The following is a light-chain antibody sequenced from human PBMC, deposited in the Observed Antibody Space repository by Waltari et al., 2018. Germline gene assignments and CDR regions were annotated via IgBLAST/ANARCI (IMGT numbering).Light chain of an antibody. V-gene: IGKV1-39*01. Sequence: DIQMTQSPSSLSASVGDTVTITCRASHNINIDLNWDHQKPGRAPKLLIHGASSLHTGVPARFSGSGSGTDFTLTISSLQPEDFATYYCQQGYSTRFTFGPGTIVDMK. J-gene: IGKJ3*01. CDR3: QQGYSTRFT. CDR1: HNINID. CDR2: GAS.